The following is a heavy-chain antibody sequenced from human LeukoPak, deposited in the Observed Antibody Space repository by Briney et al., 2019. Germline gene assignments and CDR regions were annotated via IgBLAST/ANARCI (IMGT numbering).Heavy chain of an antibody. Sequence: PGGSLRLSCAASGFTFSSYAMSWVRQAPGKGLEWVSAISGSGGSTYHADSVKGRFTISRDNSKNTLYLQMNSLRAEDTAVYYCAIPSTAVAGTDYWGQGTLVTVSS. J-gene: IGHJ4*02. CDR2: ISGSGGST. D-gene: IGHD6-19*01. CDR3: AIPSTAVAGTDY. CDR1: GFTFSSYA. V-gene: IGHV3-23*01.